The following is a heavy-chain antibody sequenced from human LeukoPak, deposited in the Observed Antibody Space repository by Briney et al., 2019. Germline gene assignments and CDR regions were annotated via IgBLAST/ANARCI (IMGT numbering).Heavy chain of an antibody. CDR2: IYSGGST. J-gene: IGHJ5*02. CDR1: GFTVSSNY. CDR3: AKEAGDWPHNWFDP. Sequence: AGGSLRLSCAASGFTVSSNYMSWVRQAPGKGLEWVSVIYSGGSTYYADSVKGRFTISRDNSRNTLYLQMNSLRAVDTAFYYCAKEAGDWPHNWFDPWGQGTLVTVSS. V-gene: IGHV3-53*01. D-gene: IGHD2-21*02.